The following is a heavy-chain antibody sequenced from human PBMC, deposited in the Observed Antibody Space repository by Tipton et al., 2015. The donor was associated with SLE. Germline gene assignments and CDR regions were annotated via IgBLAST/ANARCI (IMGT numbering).Heavy chain of an antibody. CDR2: IIPILGIA. CDR1: GGTFSSYT. V-gene: IGHV1-69*09. CDR3: ATGGDYYGSGSYYNSNYYGMDV. J-gene: IGHJ6*02. D-gene: IGHD3-10*01. Sequence: QLVQSGAEVKKPGSSVKVSCKASGGTFSSYTISWVRQAPGQGLEWMGRIIPILGIANYAQKFQGRVTITADKSTSTAYMELSSLRSEDTAVYYCATGGDYYGSGSYYNSNYYGMDVWGQGTTVTVSS.